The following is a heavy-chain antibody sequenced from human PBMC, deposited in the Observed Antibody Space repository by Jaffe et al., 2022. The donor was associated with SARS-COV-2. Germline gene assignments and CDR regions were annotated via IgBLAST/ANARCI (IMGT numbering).Heavy chain of an antibody. D-gene: IGHD6-13*01. CDR1: GGSISKGGYY. V-gene: IGHV4-61*02. J-gene: IGHJ3*02. Sequence: QVQLQESGPGLVKPSQTLSLTCTVSGGSISKGGYYWSWIRQPAGKGLEWIGRIYITGSTNYNPSLKTRVTISVDTSKNQFSLKLNSVTAADTAVYYCARVSYANSWSDAFDIWGQGTMVTVSS. CDR2: IYITGST. CDR3: ARVSYANSWSDAFDI.